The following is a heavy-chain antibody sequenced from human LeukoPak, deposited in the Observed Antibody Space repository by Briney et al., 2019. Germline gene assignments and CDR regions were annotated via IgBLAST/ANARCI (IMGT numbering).Heavy chain of an antibody. J-gene: IGHJ6*02. CDR3: ARETGAHCSGGSCYYHGMDV. V-gene: IGHV1-3*01. Sequence: ASVKVSCKASGYTFTSYAMHWVRQAPGQRLEWMGWINAGNGNTKYSQKFQGRVTITRDTSASTAYMELSSLRSEDTAVYYCARETGAHCSGGSCYYHGMDVWGQGTTVTVSS. D-gene: IGHD2-15*01. CDR2: INAGNGNT. CDR1: GYTFTSYA.